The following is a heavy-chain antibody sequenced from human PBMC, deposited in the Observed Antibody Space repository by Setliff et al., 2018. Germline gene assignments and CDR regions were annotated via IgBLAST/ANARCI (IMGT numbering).Heavy chain of an antibody. CDR2: INNYNTNT. CDR1: GYTFEYFG. V-gene: IGHV1-18*01. CDR3: ARINFYVSSGHYYAPDY. Sequence: ASVKVSCKASGYTFEYFGISWVRQAPGQGLEWMGWINNYNTNTNYAQKLQGRVAMTTDTSTSTAYMELRSLRSDDSAVYYCARINFYVSSGHYYAPDYWGQGTLVTVSS. D-gene: IGHD3-22*01. J-gene: IGHJ4*02.